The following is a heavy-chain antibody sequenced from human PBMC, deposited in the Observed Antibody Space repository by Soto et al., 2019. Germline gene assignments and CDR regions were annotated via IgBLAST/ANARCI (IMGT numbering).Heavy chain of an antibody. Sequence: QVQLQESGPGLVKPSQTLSLSCSISGGSITSANYYWTWIRLFPGKGLEWIGYIYSSGTTHYNPSLKGRATISLETTNNQFPLEVRSATAADTAVYYCASMGLHLGELSLNWFGPWGQGSLVTVSS. CDR3: ASMGLHLGELSLNWFGP. J-gene: IGHJ5*02. CDR2: IYSSGTT. V-gene: IGHV4-31*03. D-gene: IGHD3-16*02. CDR1: GGSITSANYY.